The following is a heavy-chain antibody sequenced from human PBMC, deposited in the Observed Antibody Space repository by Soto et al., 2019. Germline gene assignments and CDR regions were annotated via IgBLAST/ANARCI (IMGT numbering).Heavy chain of an antibody. CDR1: GGSISSSSYY. V-gene: IGHV4-39*07. Sequence: PSETLSLTCTVSGGSISSSSYYWGWIRQPPGRGLEWIGITYHSGCTYYNPSFKSRVTMSVDPSKNQISLKLTSVTATDTAVYYCARLQNFVNWSFDHWGQGALVTVSS. D-gene: IGHD3-3*01. J-gene: IGHJ4*02. CDR3: ARLQNFVNWSFDH. CDR2: TYHSGCT.